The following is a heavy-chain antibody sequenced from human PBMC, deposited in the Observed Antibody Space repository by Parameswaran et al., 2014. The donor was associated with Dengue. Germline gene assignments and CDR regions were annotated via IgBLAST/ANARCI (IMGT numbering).Heavy chain of an antibody. V-gene: IGHV1-8*01. J-gene: IGHJ6*03. CDR1: GYTFTSYD. CDR2: MNPNSGNT. CDR3: ARGAGGNRRTNHYYYYYMDV. Sequence: PGASVKVSCRASGYTFTSYDINWVRQATGQGLEWMGWMNPNSGNTGYAQKFQGRVTMTRNTSISTAYMELSSLRSEDTAVYYCARGAGGNRRTNHYYYYYMDVWGKGTTVTVSS. D-gene: IGHD4-23*01.